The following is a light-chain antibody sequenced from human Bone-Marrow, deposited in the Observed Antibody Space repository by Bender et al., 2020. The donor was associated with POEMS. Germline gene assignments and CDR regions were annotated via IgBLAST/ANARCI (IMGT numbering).Light chain of an antibody. CDR1: SSDVGGYNY. CDR3: SSYATNTPVV. CDR2: AVS. J-gene: IGLJ2*01. V-gene: IGLV2-14*01. Sequence: LTQPHSVSESPGKTVTISCTGTSSDVGGYNYVSWYQQHPGKAPQLIIFAVSNRPSGVSNRFSGSKSGNTASLTISGLQAVDEAAYYCSSYATNTPVVFGGGTKLTVL.